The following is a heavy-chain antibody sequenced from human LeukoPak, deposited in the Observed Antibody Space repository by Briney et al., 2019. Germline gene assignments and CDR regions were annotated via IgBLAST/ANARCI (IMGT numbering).Heavy chain of an antibody. CDR1: GYTFTSYG. CDR2: ISPYNGNT. V-gene: IGHV1-18*01. J-gene: IGHJ4*02. D-gene: IGHD4-17*01. CDR3: ARDFSFATVTRGCGVY. Sequence: GASVKVSCKASGYTFTSYGINWVRQAPGQGLEWMGWISPYNGNTNYAQKLQGRVTMTTDTSTSTAYMELRSLRSDDTAVYFCARDFSFATVTRGCGVYWGQGTLVTVSS.